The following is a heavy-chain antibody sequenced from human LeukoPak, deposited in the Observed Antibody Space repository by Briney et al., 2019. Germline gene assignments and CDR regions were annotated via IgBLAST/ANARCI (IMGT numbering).Heavy chain of an antibody. Sequence: GRSLRLSCAASGFTFSSYGMHWVRQAPGKGPEWVAVMSYDGSNKHYADSVKGRFTISRDNSKNTLYLQMISLRAEDTAVYYCAKDDDSSGYSHFDYWGQGTLVTVSS. CDR2: MSYDGSNK. V-gene: IGHV3-30*18. D-gene: IGHD3-22*01. CDR3: AKDDDSSGYSHFDY. J-gene: IGHJ4*02. CDR1: GFTFSSYG.